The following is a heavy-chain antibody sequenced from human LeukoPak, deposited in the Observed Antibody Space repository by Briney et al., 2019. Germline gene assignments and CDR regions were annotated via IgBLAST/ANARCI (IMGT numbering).Heavy chain of an antibody. D-gene: IGHD6-19*01. Sequence: SETLSLTCAVYGGSFSGYYWSWIRQPPGKGLEWIGEINHSGSTNYNPSLKSRVTISVDTSKNQFSLKLSSVTAADTAVYYCARGRAVAGTLPPEAWYFDLWGRGTLVTVSS. J-gene: IGHJ2*01. CDR2: INHSGST. CDR1: GGSFSGYY. V-gene: IGHV4-34*01. CDR3: ARGRAVAGTLPPEAWYFDL.